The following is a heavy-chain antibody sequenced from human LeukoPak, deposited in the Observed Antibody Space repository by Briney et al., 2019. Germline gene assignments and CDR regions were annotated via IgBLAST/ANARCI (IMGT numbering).Heavy chain of an antibody. J-gene: IGHJ6*02. CDR1: GFTFSIYW. V-gene: IGHV3-74*01. D-gene: IGHD3-16*01. CDR2: INSDGSDT. CDR3: ARDRVEVTTSMLGGVKRTVTDYYGMDV. Sequence: GGSLRLSCAASGFTFSIYWMHWVRQVPGKGLVWVSRINSDGSDTNYADSVKGRFTISRDNSRNTLYVQMNSLRAEDAAVYFCARDRVEVTTSMLGGVKRTVTDYYGMDVWGQGTTVTVSS.